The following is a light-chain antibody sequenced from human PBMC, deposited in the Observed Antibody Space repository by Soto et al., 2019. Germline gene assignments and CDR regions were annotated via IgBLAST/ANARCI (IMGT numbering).Light chain of an antibody. CDR2: GNS. CDR3: QSYDIRRSGLV. CDR1: SSNIGAGYD. J-gene: IGLJ2*01. V-gene: IGLV1-40*01. Sequence: QSVVTQPPSVSGAPGQRVTISCTASSSNIGAGYDVHWYQQLPGTAPKLLIYGNSNLPSGVPDRFSGSKSGPSASLAITGLHAEDEDDYYCQSYDIRRSGLVFGGGTKLTVL.